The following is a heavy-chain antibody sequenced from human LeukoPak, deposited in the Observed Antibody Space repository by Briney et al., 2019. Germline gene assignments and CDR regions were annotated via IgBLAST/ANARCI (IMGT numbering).Heavy chain of an antibody. D-gene: IGHD6-19*01. V-gene: IGHV4-39*07. CDR3: ARRAGWFLYYFDY. CDR2: INHSGST. J-gene: IGHJ4*02. CDR1: GGSISSSSYY. Sequence: SETLSLTCTVSGGSISSSSYYWGWIRQPPGKGLEWIGEINHSGSTNYNPSLKSRVTISVDTSKNQFSLKLSSVTAADTAVYYCARRAGWFLYYFDYWGQGTLVTVSS.